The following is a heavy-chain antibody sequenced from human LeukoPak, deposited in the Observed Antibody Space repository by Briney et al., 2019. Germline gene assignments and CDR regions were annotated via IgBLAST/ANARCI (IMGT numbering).Heavy chain of an antibody. J-gene: IGHJ4*02. Sequence: SVKVSCKASGGTFSSYAISWVRQAPGQGLEWMGGIIPFFGTANYAQKFQGRVTITADESTSTAYMELSSLRSEDTAVYYCARNDGGYSYGFDYWGWEPWSPSPQ. V-gene: IGHV1-69*01. D-gene: IGHD5-18*01. CDR1: GGTFSSYA. CDR2: IIPFFGTA. CDR3: ARNDGGYSYGFDY.